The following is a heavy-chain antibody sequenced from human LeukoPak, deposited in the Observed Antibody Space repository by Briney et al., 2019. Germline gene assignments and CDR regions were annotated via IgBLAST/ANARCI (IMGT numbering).Heavy chain of an antibody. CDR3: AKILSGTYSFDL. Sequence: GGSLRLSCAASGFIFNNYGLIWVRQAPGKGLEWVSAISGNSVTIYYADSVKGRFTISRDNSKNTLYLQMYSLRAEDTAVYYCAKILSGTYSFDLWGQGTLVTVSS. CDR2: ISGNSVTI. V-gene: IGHV3-23*01. D-gene: IGHD1-26*01. J-gene: IGHJ4*02. CDR1: GFIFNNYG.